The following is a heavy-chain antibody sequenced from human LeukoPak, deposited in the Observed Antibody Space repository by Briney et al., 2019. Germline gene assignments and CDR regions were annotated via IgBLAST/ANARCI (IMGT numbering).Heavy chain of an antibody. V-gene: IGHV3-13*04. D-gene: IGHD2-8*02. CDR2: IESPGDI. J-gene: IGHJ4*02. Sequence: GRSLRLSCAASGFDVISHDIHWVRQPIGKGLEWVSSIESPGDIYYAGSVKGRFTISRENAENSVYLQMNNLRVGDTAIYYCAKVRRSVAYDYWGRGTLVTVPS. CDR1: GFDVISHD. CDR3: AKVRRSVAYDY.